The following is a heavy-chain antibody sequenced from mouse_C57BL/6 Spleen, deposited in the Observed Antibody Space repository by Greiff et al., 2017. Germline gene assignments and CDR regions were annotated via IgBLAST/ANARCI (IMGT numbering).Heavy chain of an antibody. CDR3: VRLDSSGYYYAMDY. J-gene: IGHJ4*01. D-gene: IGHD3-2*02. CDR2: IRSKSNNYAT. V-gene: IGHV10-1*01. Sequence: EVKLLESGGGLVQPKGSLKLSCAASGFSFNTYAMNWVRQAPGKGLEWVARIRSKSNNYATYYADSVKDRFTISRDDSESMLYLQMNNLKTEDTAMYYCVRLDSSGYYYAMDYWGQGTSVTVSS. CDR1: GFSFNTYA.